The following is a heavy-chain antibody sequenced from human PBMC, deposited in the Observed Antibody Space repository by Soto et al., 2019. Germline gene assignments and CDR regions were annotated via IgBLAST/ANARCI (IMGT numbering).Heavy chain of an antibody. CDR3: ARHLGGNHYYYGMDV. Sequence: QVQLVQSGAEVKKPGSSVKVSCKASGGTFSSYAISWVRQAPGQGLGWMGGIIPIFGTADYAQKFQGRVTITADDFTSTAYMERSSLKSEDTAVYYCARHLGGNHYYYGMDVCGQGTTVTVSS. CDR2: IIPIFGTA. CDR1: GGTFSSYA. J-gene: IGHJ6*02. D-gene: IGHD3-16*01. V-gene: IGHV1-69*12.